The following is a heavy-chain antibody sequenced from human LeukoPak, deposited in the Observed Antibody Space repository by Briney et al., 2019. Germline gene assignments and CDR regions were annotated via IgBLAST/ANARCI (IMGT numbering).Heavy chain of an antibody. J-gene: IGHJ3*02. CDR2: IYSGGST. Sequence: PGGSLRLSCAASGFTFSSYAMSWVRQAPGKGLEWVSVIYSGGSTYYADSVKGRFTISRDNSKNTLYLQMNSLRAEDTAVYYCAREGAPDAFDIWGQGTMVTVSS. D-gene: IGHD3-16*01. V-gene: IGHV3-66*01. CDR1: GFTFSSYA. CDR3: AREGAPDAFDI.